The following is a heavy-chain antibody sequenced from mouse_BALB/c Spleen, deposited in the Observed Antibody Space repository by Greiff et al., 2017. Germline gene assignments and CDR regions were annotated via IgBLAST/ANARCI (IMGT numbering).Heavy chain of an antibody. CDR1: GFTFSSYA. CDR2: ISSGGST. V-gene: IGHV5-6-5*01. D-gene: IGHD1-1*01. J-gene: IGHJ4*01. Sequence: EVQRVESGGGLVKPGGSLKLSCAASGFTFSSYAMSWVRQTPEKRLEWVASISSGGSTYYPDSVKGRFTISRDNARNTLYLQMSSLKSEDTAMYYCARLYYYGSSSYAMDYWGQGTSVTVSS. CDR3: ARLYYYGSSSYAMDY.